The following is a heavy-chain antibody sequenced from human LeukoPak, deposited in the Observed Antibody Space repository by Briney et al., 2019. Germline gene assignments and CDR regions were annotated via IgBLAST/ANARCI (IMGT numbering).Heavy chain of an antibody. Sequence: PGGSLRLSCAASGFTFSSYAMNWVRQAPGKGLEWVSGIGYTGDSTFYADSVKGRFTVSRDSSKNTLFLQMNSLRTEDTAVYYCARDLDSSSWYILWFDPWGQGTLVTVSS. D-gene: IGHD6-13*01. CDR3: ARDLDSSSWYILWFDP. V-gene: IGHV3-23*01. CDR1: GFTFSSYA. J-gene: IGHJ5*02. CDR2: IGYTGDST.